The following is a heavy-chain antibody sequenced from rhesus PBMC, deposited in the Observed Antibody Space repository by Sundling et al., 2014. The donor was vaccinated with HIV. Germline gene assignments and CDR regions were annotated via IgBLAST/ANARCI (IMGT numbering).Heavy chain of an antibody. J-gene: IGHJ6*01. CDR2: INSGGGRI. D-gene: IGHD2-33*01. Sequence: EVQLVETGGGLVQPGGSLKVSCAASGFTFSTYGMNWVRQAPGKGLEWVSLINSGGGRIYYADSVKGRFTISRDNSMNTLSLQMNSLRAEDTAVYYCAKDLMAYCSDSGCPYGLDSWGQGVVVTVSS. V-gene: IGHV3S42*01. CDR3: AKDLMAYCSDSGCPYGLDS. CDR1: GFTFSTYG.